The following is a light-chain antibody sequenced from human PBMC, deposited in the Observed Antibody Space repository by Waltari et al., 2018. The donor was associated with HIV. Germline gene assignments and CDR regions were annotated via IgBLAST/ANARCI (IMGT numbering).Light chain of an antibody. Sequence: QSALTQPASVSGSPGQSITISCTDSSSDMSTYNRVSWYQQFPGKAPKLIIYEVGNRPSAVSNRFSGSKSGNTASLTISGLQAEDEADYYCISYTTTNYYVFGPGTWVTVL. V-gene: IGLV2-14*01. CDR2: EVG. CDR1: SSDMSTYNR. J-gene: IGLJ1*01. CDR3: ISYTTTNYYV.